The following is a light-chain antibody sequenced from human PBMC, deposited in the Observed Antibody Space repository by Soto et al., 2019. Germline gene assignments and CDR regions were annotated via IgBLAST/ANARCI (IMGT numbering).Light chain of an antibody. Sequence: QAVVTQSPSASASLGASVKLTCTLSSGHSSYAIAWHQQQPEKGTRYLMKLNSDGSHSKGDGIPDRFSGSSSGAERYLTISSLQSEDEADYYCQTWGTDIVVFGGGTKVTVL. J-gene: IGLJ2*01. V-gene: IGLV4-69*01. CDR1: SGHSSYA. CDR3: QTWGTDIVV. CDR2: LNSDGSH.